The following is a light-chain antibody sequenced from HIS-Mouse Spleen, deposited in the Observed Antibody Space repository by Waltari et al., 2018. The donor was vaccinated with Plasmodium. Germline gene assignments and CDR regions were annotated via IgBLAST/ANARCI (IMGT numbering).Light chain of an antibody. CDR1: QSISSW. CDR2: KSS. J-gene: IGKJ1*01. CDR3: QQYNSYSWT. Sequence: DIQMTQSPSTLSASVGDRVTITCRASQSISSWLAWYQQKPGKAPKLLIYKSSSLESGVPSMFSGIGSGTEFTLTISSLQPDDFATYYCQQYNSYSWTFGQGTKVEIK. V-gene: IGKV1-5*03.